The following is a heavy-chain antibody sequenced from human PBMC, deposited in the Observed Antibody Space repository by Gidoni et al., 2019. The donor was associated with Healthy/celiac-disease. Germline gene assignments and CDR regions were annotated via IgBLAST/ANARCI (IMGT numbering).Heavy chain of an antibody. Sequence: QLQLQQWGAGLLKPSETLSLTCAVYGGSFSGYYWSWIRLPPGKGLEWIGEINHSGSTNYNPSLKSRVTISVDTSKNQFSLKLSSVTAADTAVYYCARAQTGYSSGSLRGYYYYYYGMDVWGQGTTVTVSS. CDR2: INHSGST. V-gene: IGHV4-34*01. CDR3: ARAQTGYSSGSLRGYYYYYYGMDV. CDR1: GGSFSGYY. J-gene: IGHJ6*02. D-gene: IGHD6-19*01.